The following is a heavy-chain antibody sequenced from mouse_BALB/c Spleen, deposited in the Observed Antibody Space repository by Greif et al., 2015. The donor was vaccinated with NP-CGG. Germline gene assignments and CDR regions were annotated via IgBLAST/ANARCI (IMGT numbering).Heavy chain of an antibody. Sequence: EVQLVESGGGLVKPGGSLKLSCAASGFTFSSYGMSWVRQTPEKRLEWVATISGGGSYTYYPDSVKGRFTISRDNAKNSLYLQMSSLRSEDTALYYCARISVYDGTPRVYYAMDYWGQGTSVTVSS. CDR2: ISGGGSYT. V-gene: IGHV5-9-2*01. J-gene: IGHJ4*01. D-gene: IGHD2-3*01. CDR3: ARISVYDGTPRVYYAMDY. CDR1: GFTFSSYG.